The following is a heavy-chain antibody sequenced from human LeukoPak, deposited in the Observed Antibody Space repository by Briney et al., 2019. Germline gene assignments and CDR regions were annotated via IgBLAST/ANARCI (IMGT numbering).Heavy chain of an antibody. CDR2: ISGSGDRT. D-gene: IGHD3-10*01. CDR3: AKLLRGVVVPYYDW. Sequence: GETLRLSCAASGFTFITSAMSWVRQAPGKGLKWVSAISGSGDRTYYADSVKGRFTVSRDTSKNTLFLQLNSLRAEDTAVYYCAKLLRGVVVPYYDWWGQGTLVTVSS. V-gene: IGHV3-23*01. J-gene: IGHJ4*02. CDR1: GFTFITSA.